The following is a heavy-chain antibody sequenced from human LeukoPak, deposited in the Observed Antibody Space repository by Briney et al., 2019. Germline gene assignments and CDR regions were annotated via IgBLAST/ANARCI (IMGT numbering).Heavy chain of an antibody. CDR2: ITGSGGST. Sequence: GGSLILSCAATGFPLSSYWMTWFRQAPGKGLEGVSGITGSGGSTYYADSVKGRFTISRDNSKNTLYLQMNSLRAEDTAIYYCARDERLLSFLKWGQGTLVTVSS. D-gene: IGHD3-3*01. CDR3: ARDERLLSFLK. CDR1: GFPLSSYW. J-gene: IGHJ4*02. V-gene: IGHV3-23*01.